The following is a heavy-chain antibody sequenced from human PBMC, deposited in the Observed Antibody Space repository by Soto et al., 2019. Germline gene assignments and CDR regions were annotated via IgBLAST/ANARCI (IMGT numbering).Heavy chain of an antibody. CDR3: ARDPGPTSYSSGPNFDY. V-gene: IGHV3-30-3*01. Sequence: PGGSLRLSCAASGFTFSSYAMHWVRQAPGKGLEWVAVISYDGSNKYYADSVKGRFTISRDNSKNTLYLQMNSLRAEDTAVYYCARDPGPTSYSSGPNFDYWGQGTLVTVSS. D-gene: IGHD6-19*01. CDR1: GFTFSSYA. J-gene: IGHJ4*02. CDR2: ISYDGSNK.